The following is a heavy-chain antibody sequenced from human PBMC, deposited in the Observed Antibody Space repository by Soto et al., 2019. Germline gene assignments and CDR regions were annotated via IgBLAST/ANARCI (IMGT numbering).Heavy chain of an antibody. Sequence: GGSLRLSCAASGFTFSSYGMHWVRQAPGKGLEWVAVIWYDGSNKYYADSVKGRFTISRDNSKNTLYLQMNSLRAEDTAVYYCARDGYKKRGALAYWGQGTLVTVSS. CDR1: GFTFSSYG. J-gene: IGHJ4*02. D-gene: IGHD5-12*01. CDR2: IWYDGSNK. CDR3: ARDGYKKRGALAY. V-gene: IGHV3-33*01.